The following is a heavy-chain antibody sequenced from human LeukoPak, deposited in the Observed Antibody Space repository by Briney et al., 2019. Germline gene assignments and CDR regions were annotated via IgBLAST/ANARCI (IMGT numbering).Heavy chain of an antibody. J-gene: IGHJ3*02. Sequence: GASLRLSCAASGFTFRSYAMSWVRQAPGKGLEWVSAISGRGGITYYADSVKGRFTISRDKSKSTLYLQMNSLRAEDTAVYYCARPLAEYQLLPWAFDIRGQGTMVTVSS. D-gene: IGHD2-2*01. CDR2: ISGRGGIT. CDR3: ARPLAEYQLLPWAFDI. CDR1: GFTFRSYA. V-gene: IGHV3-23*01.